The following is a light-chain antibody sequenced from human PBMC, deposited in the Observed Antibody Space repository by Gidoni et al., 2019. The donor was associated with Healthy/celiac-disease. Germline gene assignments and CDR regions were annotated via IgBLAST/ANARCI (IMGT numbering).Light chain of an antibody. Sequence: DIQMTQSPSSLSASVGDRVTITCRASQSISSYLNWYQQKPGKAPKLLIYAASSLQSWVPSRFSGSGSGTDFTITISSLQPEDFATYYCQQSYSTPYTFXXXTKLEIK. J-gene: IGKJ2*01. CDR2: AAS. V-gene: IGKV1-39*01. CDR3: QQSYSTPYT. CDR1: QSISSY.